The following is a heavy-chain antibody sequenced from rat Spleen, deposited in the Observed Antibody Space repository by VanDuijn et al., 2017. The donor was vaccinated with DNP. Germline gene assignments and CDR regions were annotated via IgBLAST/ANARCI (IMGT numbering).Heavy chain of an antibody. Sequence: EVQLVESGGGPVQPGRSLKLSCAASGFTFTDYNMAWVRQAPTRGLEWVATISYDSTNTYYRDSVKGRFTISRDNTKTTLYLQMDSLRSEDMATYYCVRQELRRLFWFAHWGQGTLVTVSS. CDR2: ISYDSTNT. J-gene: IGHJ3*01. V-gene: IGHV5-29*01. D-gene: IGHD1-11*01. CDR3: VRQELRRLFWFAH. CDR1: GFTFTDYN.